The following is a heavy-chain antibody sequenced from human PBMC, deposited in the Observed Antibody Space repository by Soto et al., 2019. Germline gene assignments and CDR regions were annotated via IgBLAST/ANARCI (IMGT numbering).Heavy chain of an antibody. J-gene: IGHJ4*02. CDR3: ASHTANGALYY. CDR2: IYYSGSA. Sequence: SETLSLTCSVSGASISSYYWSWIRQPPGKGLEWIGYIYYSGSAHYNPSLMSRVTISVDTSKNQFSLKLSSVTAADTAVYYCASHTANGALYYWGQGTLVTGSS. CDR1: GASISSYY. D-gene: IGHD3-10*01. V-gene: IGHV4-59*08.